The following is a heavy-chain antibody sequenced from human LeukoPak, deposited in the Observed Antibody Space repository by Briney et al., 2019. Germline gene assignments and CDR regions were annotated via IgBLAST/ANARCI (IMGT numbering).Heavy chain of an antibody. J-gene: IGHJ4*02. V-gene: IGHV3-20*04. CDR3: ARGGITIFGGIIYQDY. CDR1: GFTFDDYG. Sequence: GGSLRISWAASGFTFDDYGMSWVRQAPGKGLEWVSGINWNGRSTGYADSVKGRFTISRDNAKNSLYLQMNSLRAEDTAFYYCARGGITIFGGIIYQDYWGQGTLVTVSS. D-gene: IGHD3-3*01. CDR2: INWNGRST.